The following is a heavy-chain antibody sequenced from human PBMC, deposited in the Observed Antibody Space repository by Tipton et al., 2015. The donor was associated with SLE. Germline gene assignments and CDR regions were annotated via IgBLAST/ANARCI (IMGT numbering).Heavy chain of an antibody. D-gene: IGHD2-21*01. CDR1: GGSISSSNW. CDR2: IYHSGST. J-gene: IGHJ3*02. V-gene: IGHV4-4*02. Sequence: TLSLTCAVSGGSISSSNWWSWVRQPPGKGLEWIGEIYHSGSTNYNQSLKSRFTISVDKSKNQFSLKPSYVTAADTAVYYCARRLWAFDIWGQGTMVSVSS. CDR3: ARRLWAFDI.